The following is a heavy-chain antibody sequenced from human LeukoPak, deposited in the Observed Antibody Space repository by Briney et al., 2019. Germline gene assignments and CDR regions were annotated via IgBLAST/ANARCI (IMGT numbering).Heavy chain of an antibody. D-gene: IGHD1-26*01. CDR1: GGSISSYY. CDR3: ARSRRIVGATDFDY. Sequence: SETLSLTCTVSGGSISSYYWSWIRQPPGKGLEWIGYIYYSRSTNYTPSLKSRVTISVDTSKNQFSLKLSSVTAADTAVYYCARSRRIVGATDFDYWGQGTLVTVSS. J-gene: IGHJ4*02. V-gene: IGHV4-59*01. CDR2: IYYSRST.